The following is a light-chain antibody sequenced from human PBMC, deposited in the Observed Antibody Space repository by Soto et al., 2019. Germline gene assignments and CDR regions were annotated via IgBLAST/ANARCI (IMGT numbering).Light chain of an antibody. CDR2: GAS. CDR3: QQYGISPLT. V-gene: IGKV3-20*01. CDR1: QSVSSSY. Sequence: DIVVTQSPGTLSLSPGERATLSCRASQSVSSSYLAWYQQKPGQAPRLLIYGASSRATGIPGRFSGSGSGTDFTLTISRLEPEDCAVYYCQQYGISPLTFGGGTKVAIK. J-gene: IGKJ4*01.